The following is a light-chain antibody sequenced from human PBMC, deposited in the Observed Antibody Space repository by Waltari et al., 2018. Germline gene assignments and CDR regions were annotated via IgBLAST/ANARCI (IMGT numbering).Light chain of an antibody. CDR1: SSDVGSY. CDR3: QQRSRWPLT. J-gene: IGKJ4*01. V-gene: IGKV3-11*01. CDR2: DAS. Sequence: TQPPSVSGSPGQSVTISCTGSSSDVGSYNRVSWYQQRPGQAPRLLISDASYRATGIPARFRGSGSGTDFTLTISSLEPEDFAVYSCQQRSRWPLTFGGGTKVEL.